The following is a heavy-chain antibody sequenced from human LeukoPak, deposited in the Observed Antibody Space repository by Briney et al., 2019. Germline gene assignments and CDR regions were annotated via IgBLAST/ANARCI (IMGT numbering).Heavy chain of an antibody. Sequence: ASVKVSCKASGGTFSSHAISWVRQAPGQGLEWMGWINPNSGGTNYAQKFQGRVTMTRDTSISTAYMELSRLRSDDTAVYYCAREAIQDYGDYYYYMDVWGKGTTVTVSS. V-gene: IGHV1-2*02. J-gene: IGHJ6*03. CDR1: GGTFSSHA. CDR2: INPNSGGT. D-gene: IGHD3-16*01. CDR3: AREAIQDYGDYYYYMDV.